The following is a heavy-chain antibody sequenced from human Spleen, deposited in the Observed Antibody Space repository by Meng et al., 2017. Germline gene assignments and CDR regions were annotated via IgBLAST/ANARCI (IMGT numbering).Heavy chain of an antibody. V-gene: IGHV1-8*01. Sequence: ASVKVSCKASGYTFTSYDINWVRQATGQGREWMGWMNPNSGNTGYAQKFQGRVTMTRNTSISTAYMELSSLRSEDTAVYYCARAPIYSSGWYDAFDIWGQGTMVTVSS. J-gene: IGHJ3*02. CDR3: ARAPIYSSGWYDAFDI. CDR2: MNPNSGNT. CDR1: GYTFTSYD. D-gene: IGHD6-19*01.